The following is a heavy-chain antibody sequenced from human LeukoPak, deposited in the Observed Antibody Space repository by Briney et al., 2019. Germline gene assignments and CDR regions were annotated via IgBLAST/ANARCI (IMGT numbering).Heavy chain of an antibody. D-gene: IGHD3-10*01. V-gene: IGHV1-18*01. CDR3: ARDAMFRGVAFDC. CDR2: ISAYNGNT. J-gene: IGHJ4*02. CDR1: GYTFTSYG. Sequence: ASVKLSCKASGYTFTSYGISWVRQAPGQGLEWMGWISAYNGNTNYAQKLQGRVTMTTDTSTSTAYMELRSLRSDDTAVYYCARDAMFRGVAFDCWGQGTMVSVSS.